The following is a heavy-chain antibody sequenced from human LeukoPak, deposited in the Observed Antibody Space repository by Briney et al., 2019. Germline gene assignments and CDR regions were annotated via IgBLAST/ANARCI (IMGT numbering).Heavy chain of an antibody. CDR3: ARDGYYDSSGYYTDAFDI. Sequence: ASVKVSCKASGYTFTSYGISWVRQAPGQGLEWMGWISAYNGNTNYAQKLKGRVTMTTDTSTSTAYMELRSLRSDDTDVYYCARDGYYDSSGYYTDAFDIWGQGTMVTVSS. CDR2: ISAYNGNT. V-gene: IGHV1-18*01. CDR1: GYTFTSYG. J-gene: IGHJ3*02. D-gene: IGHD3-22*01.